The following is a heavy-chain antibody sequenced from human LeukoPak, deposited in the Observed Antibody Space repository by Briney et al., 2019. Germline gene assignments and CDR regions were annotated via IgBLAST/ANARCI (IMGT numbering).Heavy chain of an antibody. CDR1: GFKFTDYP. CDR2: MGTSSDVATLA. V-gene: IGHV3-48*02. D-gene: IGHD3-9*01. J-gene: IGHJ4*02. CDR3: AAGIRYAFDY. Sequence: PVGCLRLSCATPGFKFTDYPMNWVRQAPGKGLEWVSNMGTSSDVATLAFYADSVKGRVTFSRDGAKNTLYLHMHSLRDDDTLFYYAAAGIRYAFDYWGQGILVTVSS.